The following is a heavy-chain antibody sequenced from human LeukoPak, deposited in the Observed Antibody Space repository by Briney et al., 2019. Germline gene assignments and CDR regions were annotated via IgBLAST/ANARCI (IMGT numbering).Heavy chain of an antibody. CDR2: INPNDDDT. Sequence: ASVKVSCKASGYTFTDCYMHWVRQAPGQGFEWTGWINPNDDDTNYAQKFQGRVTMTRDTSISTAHMEVSRLRSDDTAVYYCARANFLYCSSSTCLFDYWGQGTLVTVSS. CDR1: GYTFTDCY. D-gene: IGHD2-2*01. V-gene: IGHV1-2*02. CDR3: ARANFLYCSSSTCLFDY. J-gene: IGHJ4*02.